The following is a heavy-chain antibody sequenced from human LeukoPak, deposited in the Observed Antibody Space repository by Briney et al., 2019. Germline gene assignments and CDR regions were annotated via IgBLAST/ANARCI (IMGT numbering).Heavy chain of an antibody. CDR3: ARVRGYSYGSDAFDI. CDR1: GGSISSSSYY. J-gene: IGHJ3*02. V-gene: IGHV4-39*07. CDR2: IYYSGST. D-gene: IGHD5-18*01. Sequence: SETLSLTCTVSGGSISSSSYYWGWIRQPPGKGLEWIGSIYYSGSTYYNPSLKSRVTISVGTSKKQFSLKLSSVTAAHTAVYYCARVRGYSYGSDAFDIWGQGTMVTVSS.